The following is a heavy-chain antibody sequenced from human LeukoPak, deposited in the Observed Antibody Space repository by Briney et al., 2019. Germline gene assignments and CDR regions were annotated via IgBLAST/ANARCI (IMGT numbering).Heavy chain of an antibody. CDR2: INHSGST. D-gene: IGHD1-7*01. CDR1: GGSFSGYY. J-gene: IGHJ4*02. V-gene: IGHV4-34*01. CDR3: ASRTSNWNYEDY. Sequence: EPSETLSLTCAVYGGSFSGYYWSWIRQPPGKGLEWIGEINHSGSTNYSPSLKSRVTISVDTSKNQFSLKLSSVTAADTAVYYCASRTSNWNYEDYWGQGTLVPVSS.